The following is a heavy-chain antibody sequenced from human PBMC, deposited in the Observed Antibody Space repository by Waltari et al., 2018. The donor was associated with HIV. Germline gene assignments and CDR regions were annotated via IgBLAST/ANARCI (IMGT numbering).Heavy chain of an antibody. CDR1: GYRFFAYW. Sequence: EVQLVQSGAEVKEPGQSMKISCKTSGYRFFAYWVGWLRQTPQGGLEWIGIIYPHDGESKDNPAFYDQLTISVDLSTATTFLHGWRRKPSDTGIYYCARRPDYGSDYFDPWGQGTLVTVSS. CDR3: ARRPDYGSDYFDP. CDR2: IYPHDGES. J-gene: IGHJ5*02. V-gene: IGHV5-51*03. D-gene: IGHD4-17*01.